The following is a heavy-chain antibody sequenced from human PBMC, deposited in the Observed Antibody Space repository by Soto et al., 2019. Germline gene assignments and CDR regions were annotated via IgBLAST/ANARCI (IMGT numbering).Heavy chain of an antibody. D-gene: IGHD6-19*01. V-gene: IGHV5-51*01. CDR1: GYSFTSYW. CDR3: ARQHSSGWHNQELLQVDY. Sequence: GESLKISCKGSGYSFTSYWIGWVRQMPGKGLEWMGIIYPGDSDTRYSPSFQGQVTISADKSISTAYLQWSSLKASDTAMYYCARQHSSGWHNQELLQVDYWGQGTLVTVSS. J-gene: IGHJ4*02. CDR2: IYPGDSDT.